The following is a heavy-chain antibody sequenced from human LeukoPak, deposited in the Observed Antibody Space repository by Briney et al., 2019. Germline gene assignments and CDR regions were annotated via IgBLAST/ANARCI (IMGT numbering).Heavy chain of an antibody. CDR3: AKSAGDY. V-gene: IGHV3-7*03. CDR1: GFNFNTYW. Sequence: GSLRLPCAASGFNFNTYWMSWVRQAPGKGLEWVANIKQDGGEKYYVDSVKGRFTISRDNSKNTLYLQMNSLRAEDTAVYYCAKSAGDYWGQGTLVTVSS. CDR2: IKQDGGEK. J-gene: IGHJ4*02.